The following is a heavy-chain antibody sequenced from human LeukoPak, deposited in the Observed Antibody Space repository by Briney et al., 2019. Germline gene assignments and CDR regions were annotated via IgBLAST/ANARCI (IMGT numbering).Heavy chain of an antibody. J-gene: IGHJ6*02. D-gene: IGHD5/OR15-5a*01. CDR3: AKAMSYYYYYYGMDV. CDR1: GFTFSSYA. Sequence: GGSLRLSCAASGFTFSSYAITWVRQAPGKGLEWVSAVSSNGAKTYYADSVKGRFTISRDNSKNTLYLQMNSLRAEDTAVYYCAKAMSYYYYYYGMDVWGQGTTVTVSS. V-gene: IGHV3-23*01. CDR2: VSSNGAKT.